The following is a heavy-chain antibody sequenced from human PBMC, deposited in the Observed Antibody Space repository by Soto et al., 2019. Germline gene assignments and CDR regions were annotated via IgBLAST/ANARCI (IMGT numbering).Heavy chain of an antibody. J-gene: IGHJ5*02. CDR3: AKDPYYYDSSGLLQSWFDP. CDR1: GFTFSSYS. V-gene: IGHV3-23*01. CDR2: ISGSGGST. D-gene: IGHD3-22*01. Sequence: PGGSLRLSCAASGFTFSSYSMNWVRQAPGKGLEWVSAISGSGGSTYYADSVKGRFTISRDNSKNTLYLQMNSLRAEDTAVYYCAKDPYYYDSSGLLQSWFDPWGQGTLVTVSS.